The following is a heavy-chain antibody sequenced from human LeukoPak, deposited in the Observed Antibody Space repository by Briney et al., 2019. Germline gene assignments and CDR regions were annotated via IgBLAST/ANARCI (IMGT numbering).Heavy chain of an antibody. Sequence: ASVKVSCKASGYTFTSYGITWVRQAPGQGLEWMGWISAYNGNTNYAQKLQGRVTITRNTSISTAYMELSSLRSEDTAVYYCARGREGDYWGQGTLVTVSS. CDR3: ARGREGDY. CDR2: ISAYNGNT. J-gene: IGHJ4*02. V-gene: IGHV1-18*01. CDR1: GYTFTSYG.